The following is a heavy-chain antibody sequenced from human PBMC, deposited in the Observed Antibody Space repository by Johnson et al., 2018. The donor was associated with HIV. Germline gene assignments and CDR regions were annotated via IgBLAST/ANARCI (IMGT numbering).Heavy chain of an antibody. Sequence: VQLVESGGGLVQPGGSLRLSCAASGFTFSSYDMHWVRQATGKGLEWVSAIGTAGDTYYPGSVKGRLTISRENAKNSLYLQMNRLRAEDTAVYYCAKADRVSYGAGAFDIWGQGTMVTVSS. CDR1: GFTFSSYD. CDR2: IGTAGDT. V-gene: IGHV3-13*01. J-gene: IGHJ3*02. CDR3: AKADRVSYGAGAFDI. D-gene: IGHD3-16*01.